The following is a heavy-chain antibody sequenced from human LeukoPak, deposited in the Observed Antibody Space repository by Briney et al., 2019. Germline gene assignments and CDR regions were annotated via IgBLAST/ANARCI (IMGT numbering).Heavy chain of an antibody. D-gene: IGHD6-13*01. Sequence: ASVKVSCKASGYTFTSYDISWVRQAPGQGLEWMGWISAYNGNTNYAQKLQGRVTMTTDTSTSTAYMELRSLRSDDTAVYYCARVSAYSSSWYNYYYYMDVWGKGTTVTVSS. CDR3: ARVSAYSSSWYNYYYYMDV. CDR2: ISAYNGNT. J-gene: IGHJ6*03. CDR1: GYTFTSYD. V-gene: IGHV1-18*01.